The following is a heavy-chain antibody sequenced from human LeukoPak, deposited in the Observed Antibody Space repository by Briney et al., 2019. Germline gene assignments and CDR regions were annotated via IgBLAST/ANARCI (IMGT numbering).Heavy chain of an antibody. D-gene: IGHD3-10*01. J-gene: IGHJ4*02. CDR3: TTDPRITMVRGALSNRYYFDY. CDR1: GFTLSNAW. V-gene: IGHV3-15*01. CDR2: IKSKTDGGTT. Sequence: PRGSPRLSCAASGFTLSNAWTSWVCQAPGKGLEWVCRIKSKTDGGTTDCAAPVKGRFTISRDDSKNTLYLQMNSLKTEDTAVYYCTTDPRITMVRGALSNRYYFDYWGQGTLVTVSS.